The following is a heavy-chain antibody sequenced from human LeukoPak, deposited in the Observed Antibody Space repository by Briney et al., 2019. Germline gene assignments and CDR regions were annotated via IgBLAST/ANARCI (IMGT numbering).Heavy chain of an antibody. Sequence: ASVKVSCKASGYTFTSYGISWVRQAPGQGLEWMGWISAYNGNTNYAQKLQGRVTMTTDTSTSTAYMELRSLRSDDTAVYYCARAVAVRYYHYYYMDVWGKGTTVTVSS. CDR1: GYTFTSYG. D-gene: IGHD6-19*01. CDR3: ARAVAVRYYHYYYMDV. J-gene: IGHJ6*03. CDR2: ISAYNGNT. V-gene: IGHV1-18*01.